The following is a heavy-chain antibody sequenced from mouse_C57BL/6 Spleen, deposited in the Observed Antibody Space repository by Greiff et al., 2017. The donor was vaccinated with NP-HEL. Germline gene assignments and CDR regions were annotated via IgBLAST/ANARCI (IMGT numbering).Heavy chain of an antibody. D-gene: IGHD2-1*01. CDR2: IYPGSGST. CDR1: GYTFTSYW. J-gene: IGHJ1*03. V-gene: IGHV1-55*01. CDR3: ARATNWYFDV. Sequence: VQLQQSGAELVKPGASVKMSCKASGYTFTSYWITWVKQRPGQGLEWIGDIYPGSGSTNYNEKFKSKATLTVDTSSSTAYMQLSSLTSEDSAVYYCARATNWYFDVWGTGTTVTVSS.